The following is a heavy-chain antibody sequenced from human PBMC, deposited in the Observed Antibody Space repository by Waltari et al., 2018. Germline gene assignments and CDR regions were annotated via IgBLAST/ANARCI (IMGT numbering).Heavy chain of an antibody. J-gene: IGHJ4*02. CDR2: IEFSGDT. Sequence: QLQLQESGPGLVKPSETLSLTCVVSGGSISSSSYFWDWVRQPPGGGLEWIGTIEFSGDTYYNPSLKSRVTISVDKSKNLFSLDLTAVTAADTALYYCASPGGYDYGAQGPFRHWGQGARVTVSS. D-gene: IGHD3-10*01. CDR1: GGSISSSSYF. V-gene: IGHV4-39*07. CDR3: ASPGGYDYGAQGPFRH.